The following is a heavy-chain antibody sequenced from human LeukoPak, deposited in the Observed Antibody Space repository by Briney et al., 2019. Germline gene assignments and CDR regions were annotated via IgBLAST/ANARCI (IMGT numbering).Heavy chain of an antibody. V-gene: IGHV1-69*04. J-gene: IGHJ4*02. CDR1: GGTFSSYT. D-gene: IGHD3-10*01. CDR2: IIPILGIA. Sequence: SVKVSCKASGGTFSSYTISWVRQAPGQGLEWMGRIIPILGIANYAQKFQGRVTITADKSTSTAYKELSSLRSEDTAVYYCARDLPRNGADYWGQGTLVTVSS. CDR3: ARDLPRNGADY.